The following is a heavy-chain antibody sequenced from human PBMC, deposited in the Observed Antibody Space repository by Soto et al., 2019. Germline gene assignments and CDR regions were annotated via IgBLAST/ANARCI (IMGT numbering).Heavy chain of an antibody. J-gene: IGHJ6*02. D-gene: IGHD2-2*01. Sequence: GESLKISCKGSGYSFTREWIGWVRQMPGKGLEWMGIIYPGDSETRYSPSFRGQVTISADKSTSTAYLQWSSLKASDTAMYYCARQLLGFCSTTICLNYYYYGMDVWGQGTTVTVSS. V-gene: IGHV5-51*01. CDR1: GYSFTREW. CDR2: IYPGDSET. CDR3: ARQLLGFCSTTICLNYYYYGMDV.